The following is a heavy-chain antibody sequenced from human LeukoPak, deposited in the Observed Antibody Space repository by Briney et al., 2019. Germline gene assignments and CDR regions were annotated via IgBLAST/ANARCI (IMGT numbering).Heavy chain of an antibody. J-gene: IGHJ3*02. CDR2: IYTSGST. CDR1: GASISSYY. D-gene: IGHD3-9*01. V-gene: IGHV4-4*07. Sequence: SETLSLTCTVSGASISSYYWSWIRQPAGEGLVWIGRIYTSGSTNYNPSLKSRVTMSVDTSKNQFSLKLISVTAADTAVYYCARALVPYYDILTGYYKHPIDAFDIWGQGTMVTVSS. CDR3: ARALVPYYDILTGYYKHPIDAFDI.